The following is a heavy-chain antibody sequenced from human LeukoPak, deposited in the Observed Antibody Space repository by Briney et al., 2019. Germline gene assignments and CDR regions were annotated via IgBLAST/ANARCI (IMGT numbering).Heavy chain of an antibody. Sequence: GGSLRLSCAASGFTVSTNYMTWVRQAPGKGLEWVSVIYSGDRTYYADSVKGRFTISRDNSKNTLNLQMNSLRAEDTAVYYCARLEYYSSNWNEGYWGQGTLVTVSS. CDR1: GFTVSTNY. V-gene: IGHV3-53*01. J-gene: IGHJ4*02. CDR3: ARLEYYSSNWNEGY. CDR2: IYSGDRT. D-gene: IGHD6-13*01.